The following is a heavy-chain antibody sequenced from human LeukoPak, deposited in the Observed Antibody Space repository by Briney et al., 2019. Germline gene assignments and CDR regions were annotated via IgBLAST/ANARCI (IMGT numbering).Heavy chain of an antibody. J-gene: IGHJ4*02. D-gene: IGHD6-13*01. V-gene: IGHV3-23*01. CDR1: GFTFDDYA. CDR3: AKDTSSSWTSIPFDY. CDR2: ISGSGGST. Sequence: GRSLRLSCAASGFTFDDYAMHWVRQAPGKGLEWVSAISGSGGSTYYADSVKGRFTISRDNSKNTLYLQMNSLRAEDTAVYYCAKDTSSSWTSIPFDYWGQGTLVTVSS.